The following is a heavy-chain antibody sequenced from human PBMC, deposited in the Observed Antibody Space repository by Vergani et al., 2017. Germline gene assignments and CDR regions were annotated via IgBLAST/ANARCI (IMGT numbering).Heavy chain of an antibody. J-gene: IGHJ4*02. CDR1: GFTFSSYE. D-gene: IGHD6-13*01. CDR2: ISWNSGSI. CDR3: AKDNSSSWYNSRIYY. Sequence: EVQLVESGGGLVQPGGSLRLSCAASGFTFSSYEMNWVRQAPGKGLEWVSGISWNSGSIGYADSVKGRFTISRDNAKNSLYLQMNSLRAEDTALYYCAKDNSSSWYNSRIYYWGQGTLVTVSS. V-gene: IGHV3-9*01.